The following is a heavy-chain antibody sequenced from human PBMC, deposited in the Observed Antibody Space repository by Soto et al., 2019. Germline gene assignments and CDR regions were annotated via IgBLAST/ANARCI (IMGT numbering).Heavy chain of an antibody. J-gene: IGHJ4*02. Sequence: EVHLVESGGGLVQTGGSLRLSCAIFESTVSRDWMNWVRQAPGKGLEWVAHINQAGSEKYYVDSVKGRFTISRDNAKKSLYLQMNCLRPADTAMYYCSGGVGDAFWGQGTLVTVSS. CDR2: INQAGSEK. D-gene: IGHD1-26*01. CDR1: ESTVSRDW. CDR3: SGGVGDAF. V-gene: IGHV3-7*04.